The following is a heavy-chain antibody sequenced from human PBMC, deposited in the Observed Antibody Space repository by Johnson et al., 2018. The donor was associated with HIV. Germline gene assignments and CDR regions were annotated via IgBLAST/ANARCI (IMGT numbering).Heavy chain of an antibody. CDR3: TTAELGWTGLGAFDI. V-gene: IGHV3-15*01. Sequence: VQLVESGGGLVKPGGSLRLSCAASGFTFSNAWMSWVRQAPGKGLEWVGRIKSKTDGGTTDYAAPGKGRFTISRDDSKNTLYLQMNSLKTEDTAVYYCTTAELGWTGLGAFDIWGQGTMVTVSS. J-gene: IGHJ3*02. CDR1: GFTFSNAW. D-gene: IGHD3/OR15-3a*01. CDR2: IKSKTDGGTT.